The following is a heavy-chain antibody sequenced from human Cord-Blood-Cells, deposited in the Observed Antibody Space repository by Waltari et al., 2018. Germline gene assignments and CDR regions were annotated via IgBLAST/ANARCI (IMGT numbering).Heavy chain of an antibody. D-gene: IGHD3-22*01. Sequence: EVQLVESGGGFIQPGGSLRLSCAASGFTVSTNYMSWVRQAPGKGLEWVSVIYSGGSTYYVDSVKGRFTISRDNSKNTLYLQMNSLRAEDTAVYYCASERRYYYDSSGYYYWGQGTLVTVSS. CDR1: GFTVSTNY. CDR3: ASERRYYYDSSGYYY. V-gene: IGHV3-53*01. J-gene: IGHJ4*02. CDR2: IYSGGST.